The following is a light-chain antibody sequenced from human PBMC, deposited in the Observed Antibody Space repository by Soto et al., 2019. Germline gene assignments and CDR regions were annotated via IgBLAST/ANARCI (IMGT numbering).Light chain of an antibody. V-gene: IGKV1-27*01. Sequence: IQMTQSPSSLSASIGDRVTITCWASQGIGNHLAWHQQKPGKPPKVLIYAASTLQSGVPSRFSGSGSGTDFTLTISSLQPEDVATYYCQKYNSDPEAFGPGTKVDIK. CDR2: AAS. J-gene: IGKJ3*01. CDR3: QKYNSDPEA. CDR1: QGIGNH.